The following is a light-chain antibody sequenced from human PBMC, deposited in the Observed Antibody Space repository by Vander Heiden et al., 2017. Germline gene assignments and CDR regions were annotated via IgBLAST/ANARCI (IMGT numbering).Light chain of an antibody. CDR3: LLYTTGFWV. V-gene: IGLV7-43*01. J-gene: IGLJ3*02. CDR2: SST. CDR1: TGTVTSDFF. Sequence: TVVTQEPSLTVSPGRTVTLTCASNTGTVTSDFFPSWLQQKPVQTPAPLLYSSTYKHTWTPARFSGSLLGGKAALTLSAVLAEDEAYYFCLLYTTGFWVFGGGTKLTVL.